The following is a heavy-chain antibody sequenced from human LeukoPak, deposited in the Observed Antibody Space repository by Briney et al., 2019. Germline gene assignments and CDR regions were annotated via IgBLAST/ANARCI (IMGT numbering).Heavy chain of an antibody. CDR1: GFTVSSNY. V-gene: IGHV3-11*01. Sequence: GGSLRLSCAASGFTVSSNYMSWVRQAPGKGLEWVSYISSSGSTIYYADSVKGRFTISRDNAKNSLYLQMNSLRAEDTAVYYCARVVDYYDSSGYLTYWGQGTLVTVSS. D-gene: IGHD3-22*01. CDR2: ISSSGSTI. J-gene: IGHJ4*02. CDR3: ARVVDYYDSSGYLTY.